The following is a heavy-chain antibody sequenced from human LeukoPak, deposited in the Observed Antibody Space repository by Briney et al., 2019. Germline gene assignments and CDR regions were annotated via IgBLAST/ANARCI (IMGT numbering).Heavy chain of an antibody. CDR1: GFTFSSYG. J-gene: IGHJ5*02. CDR2: ISGSGGST. Sequence: GGTLRLSCAASGFTFSSYGMSWVRQAPGKGLEWVSAISGSGGSTYYADSVKGRFTISRDNSKNTLYLQMNSLRAEDTAVYYCAKVPAGVWFDPWGQGTLVTLSS. V-gene: IGHV3-23*01. D-gene: IGHD2-2*01. CDR3: AKVPAGVWFDP.